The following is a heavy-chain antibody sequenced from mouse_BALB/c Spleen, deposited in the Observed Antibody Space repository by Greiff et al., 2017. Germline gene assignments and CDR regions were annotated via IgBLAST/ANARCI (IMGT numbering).Heavy chain of an antibody. CDR1: GDSITSGY. CDR2: ISYSGST. V-gene: IGHV3-8*02. J-gene: IGHJ4*01. CDR3: ARSGLYGNLYAMDY. D-gene: IGHD2-1*01. Sequence: EVQLVESGPSLVKPSQTLSLTCSVTGDSITSGYWNWIRKFPGNKLEYMGYISYSGSTYYNPSLKSRISITRDTSKNQYYLQLNSVTTEDTATYYCARSGLYGNLYAMDYWGQGTSVTVSS.